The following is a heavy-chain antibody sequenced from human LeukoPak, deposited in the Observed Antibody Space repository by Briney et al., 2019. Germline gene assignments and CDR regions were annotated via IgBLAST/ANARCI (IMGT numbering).Heavy chain of an antibody. CDR2: IKQDGSEK. J-gene: IGHJ4*02. CDR3: ARDAGYSYGYGFDY. CDR1: GFTFSSYW. V-gene: IGHV3-7*01. D-gene: IGHD5-18*01. Sequence: GGTLRLSCAASGFTFSSYWMSWVRQAPGKGLEWVANIKQDGSEKYYVDSVKGRFTISRGNAKNSLYLQMNSLRAEDTAVYYCARDAGYSYGYGFDYWGQGTLVTVSS.